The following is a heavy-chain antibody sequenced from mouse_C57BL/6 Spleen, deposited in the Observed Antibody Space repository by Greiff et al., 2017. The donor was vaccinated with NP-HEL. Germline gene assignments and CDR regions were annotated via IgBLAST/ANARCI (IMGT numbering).Heavy chain of an antibody. CDR3: ARIDSSGNY. CDR2: IDPSDSYT. CDR1: GYTFTSYW. V-gene: IGHV1-50*01. Sequence: QVQLQQPGAELVKPGASVKLSCKASGYTFTSYWMQWVKQRPGQGLEWIGEIDPSDSYTNYNQKFKGKATLTVDTSSSTAYMQLSSLTSEDSAVYYCARIDSSGNYWGQGTTLTVSS. J-gene: IGHJ2*01. D-gene: IGHD3-2*02.